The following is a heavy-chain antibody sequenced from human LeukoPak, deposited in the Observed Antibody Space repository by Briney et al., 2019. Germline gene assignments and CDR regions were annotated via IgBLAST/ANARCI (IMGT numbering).Heavy chain of an antibody. CDR3: ARARGCGGDCYSFDY. Sequence: GGSLRLSCAASGFTFTTYWMHWVRQAPGKGLVWVSRIKTDGSSTTYADSVKGRFTISRDNAKNTLYLQMDSLRVEDTAVSYCARARGCGGDCYSFDYWGQGTLVTVSS. J-gene: IGHJ4*02. V-gene: IGHV3-74*01. CDR1: GFTFTTYW. CDR2: IKTDGSST. D-gene: IGHD2-21*02.